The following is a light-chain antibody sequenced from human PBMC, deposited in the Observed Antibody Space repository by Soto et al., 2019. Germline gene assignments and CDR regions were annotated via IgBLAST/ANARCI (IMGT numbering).Light chain of an antibody. Sequence: DIQMTQSPSTLSASVGDRVTITCRASQSISSWLAWYQQKPGKVPKLLIYKASSLESGVPPRFSGSGSGTEFTLTISSLQPDDFATYYCQQYDSYLFTFGPGTKVDIK. CDR2: KAS. J-gene: IGKJ3*01. CDR1: QSISSW. V-gene: IGKV1-5*03. CDR3: QQYDSYLFT.